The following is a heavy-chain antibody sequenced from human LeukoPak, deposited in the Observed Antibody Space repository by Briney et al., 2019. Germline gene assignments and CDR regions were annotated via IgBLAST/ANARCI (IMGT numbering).Heavy chain of an antibody. CDR1: GYTFTSYG. CDR2: ISAYNGNT. J-gene: IGHJ4*02. D-gene: IGHD6-6*01. V-gene: IGHV1-18*01. Sequence: ASVKVSCKASGYTFTSYGISWVRQAPGQGLEWMGWISAYNGNTNYAQKLQGRVTMTTDTSTSTAYMELRSLRSDDTAVYYCARVPNSSSSVYYFDYWGQGTLVTVSS. CDR3: ARVPNSSSSVYYFDY.